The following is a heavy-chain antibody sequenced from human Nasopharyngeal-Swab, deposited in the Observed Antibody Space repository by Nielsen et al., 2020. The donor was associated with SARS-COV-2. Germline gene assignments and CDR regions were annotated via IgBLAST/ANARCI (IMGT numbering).Heavy chain of an antibody. Sequence: SETLSLTSTVSGGSISSSSYYWGWIRQPPGKGLEWIGSIYYSGSTYYNPSLKSRVTISVDTSKNQFSLKLSSVTAADTAVYYCAISRPNYYGSGSLFDYWGQGTLVTVSS. J-gene: IGHJ4*02. CDR1: GGSISSSSYY. CDR3: AISRPNYYGSGSLFDY. D-gene: IGHD3-10*01. CDR2: IYYSGST. V-gene: IGHV4-39*01.